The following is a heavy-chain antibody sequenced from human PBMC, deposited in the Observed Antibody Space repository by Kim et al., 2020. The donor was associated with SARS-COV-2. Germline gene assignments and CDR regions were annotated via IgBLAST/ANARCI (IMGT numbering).Heavy chain of an antibody. V-gene: IGHV1-46*01. CDR1: GYTFTIYY. CDR2: INPSGGST. CDR3: ATVGLWFGESSDAFDI. Sequence: ASVKVSCKASGYTFTIYYMHWVRQAPGQGLEWMGIINPSGGSTSYAQKFQGRVTMTRDTSTSTVYMELSSLRSEDTAVYYCATVGLWFGESSDAFDIWGQGTMVTVSS. D-gene: IGHD3-10*01. J-gene: IGHJ3*02.